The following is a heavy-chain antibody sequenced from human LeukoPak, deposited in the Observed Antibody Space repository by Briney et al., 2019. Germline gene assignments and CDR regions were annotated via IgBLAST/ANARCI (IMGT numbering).Heavy chain of an antibody. CDR1: GGSISSGSYY. CDR3: ARVPPWYMDV. Sequence: SETLSLTCTVSGGSISSGSYYWGWIRQPPGKGLEWIGNIYYGGITDYNPSLKSRVTISVDTSKNQFSLNLTSVTAADTAVYYCARVPPWYMDVWGKGTTITVSS. J-gene: IGHJ6*03. CDR2: IYYGGIT. V-gene: IGHV4-39*07.